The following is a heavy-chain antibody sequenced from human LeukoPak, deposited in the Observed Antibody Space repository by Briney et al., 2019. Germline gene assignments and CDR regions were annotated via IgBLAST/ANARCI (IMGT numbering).Heavy chain of an antibody. CDR3: AKHSGSSGWYNDY. CDR2: IGGSGANA. J-gene: IGHJ4*02. CDR1: GFTFSTYW. Sequence: GGSLRLSCAASGFTFSTYWMHWVRQAPGKGLEWVSSIGGSGANADHADSVKGRFTISRDNSRNTLYVQMNSLRAEDTAVYYCAKHSGSSGWYNDYWGQGTLVTVSS. V-gene: IGHV3-23*01. D-gene: IGHD6-19*01.